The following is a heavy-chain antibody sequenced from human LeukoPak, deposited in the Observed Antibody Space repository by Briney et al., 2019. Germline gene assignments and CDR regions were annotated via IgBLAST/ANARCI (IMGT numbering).Heavy chain of an antibody. V-gene: IGHV4-59*01. D-gene: IGHD3-10*01. CDR1: GGSISTYY. J-gene: IGHJ3*02. Sequence: SETLSLTCTVSGGSISTYYWSWIRQPPGKGLEWIGYIYYSESSNYNPSLKTRVTISVDTSKNQFSLKLSSVTAADTAVYYCAGDGSYGAFDIWGQGTMVTVSS. CDR3: AGDGSYGAFDI. CDR2: IYYSESS.